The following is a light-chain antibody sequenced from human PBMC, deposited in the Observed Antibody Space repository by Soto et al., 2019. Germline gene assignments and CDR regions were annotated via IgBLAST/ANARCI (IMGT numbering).Light chain of an antibody. CDR1: QSITT. Sequence: ELVLTQSPGTLSLSPGDRATLSCRTSQSITTLAWYQRKPGQAPRLLIYRVSSRATGVPDRFSGSGSGTDYTLTISRLEPEDFAVYYCQQYGNLPLTFGGGTKVDIK. CDR3: QQYGNLPLT. J-gene: IGKJ4*01. V-gene: IGKV3-20*01. CDR2: RVS.